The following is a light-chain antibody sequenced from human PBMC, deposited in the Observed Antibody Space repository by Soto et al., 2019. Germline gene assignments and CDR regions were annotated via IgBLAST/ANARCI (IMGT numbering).Light chain of an antibody. Sequence: QLVLTQSPSASASLGASVKLTCTLSSGHSSYAIAWHQQQPEKGPRYLMKLNSDGSHSKGDGIPDRFSGSSSGAARYLTISSLQSEDVADYYCQTWGTGIVVFGGGTKLTVL. CDR2: LNSDGSH. CDR3: QTWGTGIVV. J-gene: IGLJ2*01. CDR1: SGHSSYA. V-gene: IGLV4-69*01.